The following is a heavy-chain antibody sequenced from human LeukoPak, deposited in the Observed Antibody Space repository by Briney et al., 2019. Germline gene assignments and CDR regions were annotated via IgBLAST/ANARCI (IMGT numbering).Heavy chain of an antibody. V-gene: IGHV1-2*02. CDR3: ARRTYSSSSSIFDY. D-gene: IGHD6-6*01. CDR1: GYTFIAYY. J-gene: IGHJ4*02. Sequence: ASVKVSCKASGYTFIAYYIHWVRQAPGQGLEWMGWINPNSGGTNYAQKLQGRVTMTTDTSTSTADMELRSLRSDDTAVYYCARRTYSSSSSIFDYWGQGTLVTVSS. CDR2: INPNSGGT.